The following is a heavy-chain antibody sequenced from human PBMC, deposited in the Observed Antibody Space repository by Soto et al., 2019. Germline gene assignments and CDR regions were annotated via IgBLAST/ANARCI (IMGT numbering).Heavy chain of an antibody. CDR2: IYWDDDK. Sequence: SGPTLVNPTQTLTLTCSFFGFSLSTSGVCVGWIRQPPGKALEWLALIYWDDDKRYSPSLKSRLTITKDTPKNQVVLTMTNMDPVDTATYYCAHTRYSYGWYYFDYWGQGTLVTVSS. V-gene: IGHV2-5*02. CDR3: AHTRYSYGWYYFDY. J-gene: IGHJ4*02. D-gene: IGHD5-18*01. CDR1: GFSLSTSGVC.